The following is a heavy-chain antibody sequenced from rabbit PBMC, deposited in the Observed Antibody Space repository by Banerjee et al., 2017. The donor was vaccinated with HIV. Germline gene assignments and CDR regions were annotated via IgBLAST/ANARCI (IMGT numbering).Heavy chain of an antibody. CDR3: ASYLAGVICWNFNL. D-gene: IGHD4-1*01. CDR2: INTSSGNT. V-gene: IGHV1S45*01. CDR1: GFSFSNKYV. Sequence: QEQLEESGGDLVKPEGSLTLTCTASGFSFSNKYVMCWVRHATVKGREWIACINTSSGNTVYATWSKGRFTISNTSSTTVTLQMTSLTAADTATYFCASYLAGVICWNFNLWGPVTLVTFS. J-gene: IGHJ4*01.